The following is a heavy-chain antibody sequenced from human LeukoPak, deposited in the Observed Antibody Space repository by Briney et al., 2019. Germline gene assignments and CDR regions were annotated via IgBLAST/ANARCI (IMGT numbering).Heavy chain of an antibody. CDR2: IKQDGSEK. CDR3: ARDRHITIFGVVIIPPYYYYYMDV. Sequence: PGGSLRLSCAASGFTFSSYAMSWVRQAPGKGLEWVASIKQDGSEKYYVDSVKGRFTISRDNAKNSLYLQMNSLRAEDTAVYYCARDRHITIFGVVIIPPYYYYYMDVWGKGTTVTVSS. D-gene: IGHD3-3*01. J-gene: IGHJ6*03. V-gene: IGHV3-7*01. CDR1: GFTFSSYA.